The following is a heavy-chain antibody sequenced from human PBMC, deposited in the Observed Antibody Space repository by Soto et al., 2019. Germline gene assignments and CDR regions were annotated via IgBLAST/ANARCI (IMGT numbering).Heavy chain of an antibody. J-gene: IGHJ5*02. V-gene: IGHV4-59*08. CDR3: ARRSYLNWFDP. CDR1: GGSISSYY. D-gene: IGHD3-10*01. Sequence: PSETLSLTCAVFGGSISSYYWSWIRQPPGKGLEWIGYIYYSGSTNYNPSLKSRVTISVDTSKNQFSLKLSSVTAADTAVYYCARRSYLNWFDPWGQGTLVTVSS. CDR2: IYYSGST.